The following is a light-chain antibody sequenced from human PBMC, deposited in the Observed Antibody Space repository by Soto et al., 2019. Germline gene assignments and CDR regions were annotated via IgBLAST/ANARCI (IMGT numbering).Light chain of an antibody. CDR2: EVN. CDR3: SSYTRSSNFFV. Sequence: QSALTQPASVSGSPGQSITISCTGTRSDVGGYNYVSWYQQHPGKAPKVMIHEVNNRPSGVSNRFSGSKSGNTASLTISGLQNEDEADYYCSSYTRSSNFFVFGTGTNVTVL. V-gene: IGLV2-14*01. J-gene: IGLJ1*01. CDR1: RSDVGGYNY.